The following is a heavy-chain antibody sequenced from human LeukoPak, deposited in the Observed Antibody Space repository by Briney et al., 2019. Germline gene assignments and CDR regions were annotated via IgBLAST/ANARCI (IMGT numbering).Heavy chain of an antibody. Sequence: GGSLRLSCAASEFSVGSNYMTWVRQAPGKGLEWVSLIYSGGSTYYADSVKGRFTISRDNSKNTLYLQMNSLRAEDTAVYYCARVMDDSSGWIGDYYYMDVWGKGTTVTVSS. D-gene: IGHD6-19*01. CDR2: IYSGGST. V-gene: IGHV3-66*01. J-gene: IGHJ6*03. CDR1: EFSVGSNY. CDR3: ARVMDDSSGWIGDYYYMDV.